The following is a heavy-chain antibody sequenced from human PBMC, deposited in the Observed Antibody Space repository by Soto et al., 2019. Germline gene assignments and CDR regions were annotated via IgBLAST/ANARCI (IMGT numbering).Heavy chain of an antibody. CDR1: GYTLTESS. V-gene: IGHV1-24*01. J-gene: IGHJ6*02. CDR2: FDPEDGET. Sequence: ASVKVSCKVSGYTLTESSMHWVRQAPGKGLEWMGGFDPEDGETIYAQKFQGRVTMTEDTSTDTAYMELSSLRSEDTAVYYCATRTYYDFWSGPAGAYYYYGMDVWGQGTTVT. D-gene: IGHD3-3*01. CDR3: ATRTYYDFWSGPAGAYYYYGMDV.